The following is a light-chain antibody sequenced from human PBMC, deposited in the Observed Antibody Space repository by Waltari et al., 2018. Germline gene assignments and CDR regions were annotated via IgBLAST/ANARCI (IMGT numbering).Light chain of an antibody. CDR3: AAWDDSLKTVI. J-gene: IGLJ2*01. Sequence: QSVLTQPPSASGTPGQRVTISCSGSSSNIGSTTVNWYQQLPGTAPKLLIYSNDKRPSGGPDRFAGSKSGTSASLAISGLQSEDEAGYYCAAWDDSLKTVIFGGGTKLTVL. V-gene: IGLV1-44*01. CDR2: SND. CDR1: SSNIGSTT.